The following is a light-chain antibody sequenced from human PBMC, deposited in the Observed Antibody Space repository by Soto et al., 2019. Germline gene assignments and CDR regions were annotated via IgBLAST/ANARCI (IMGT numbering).Light chain of an antibody. J-gene: IGKJ1*01. V-gene: IGKV3-15*01. CDR2: DAS. CDR1: QSVSSN. CDR3: QQYNNWTPVT. Sequence: EIVMTHSPATRSVSPGERATLSCRARQSVSSNLAGYQQKPGQAPRLLIYDASTRATGIPARFSGSGSGTEFTLTIRRLEFEEFSVSSCQQYNNWTPVTFGQGTKVEIK.